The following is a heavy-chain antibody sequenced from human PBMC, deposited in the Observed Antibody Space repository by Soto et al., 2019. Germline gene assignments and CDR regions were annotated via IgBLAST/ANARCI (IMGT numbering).Heavy chain of an antibody. J-gene: IGHJ5*02. CDR1: GFTFSTYW. CDR2: IKQDGSEK. Sequence: PGGSLRLACAVSGFTFSTYWMSWVRQAPGKGLEWVANIKQDGSEKYYVDSVKGRFTISRDTSKNQFSLKLSSVTAADTAVYYCARDPKGNNWFDPWGQGTLVTVSS. CDR3: ARDPKGNNWFDP. V-gene: IGHV3-7*05.